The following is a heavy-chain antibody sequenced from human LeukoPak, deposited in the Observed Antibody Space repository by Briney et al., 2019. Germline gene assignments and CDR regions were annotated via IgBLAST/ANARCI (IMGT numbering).Heavy chain of an antibody. CDR1: GYSISSGYY. CDR3: ARHVPAIYDFWSGYSAIDY. V-gene: IGHV4-38-2*01. D-gene: IGHD3-3*01. CDR2: IYHSGST. J-gene: IGHJ4*02. Sequence: PSETLSLTCAVSGYSISSGYYWGWIRQPPGKGLEWIGSIYHSGSTYYNPSLKSRVTISVDTSKNQFSLKLSSVTAADTAVYYCARHVPAIYDFWSGYSAIDYWGQGTLVTVSS.